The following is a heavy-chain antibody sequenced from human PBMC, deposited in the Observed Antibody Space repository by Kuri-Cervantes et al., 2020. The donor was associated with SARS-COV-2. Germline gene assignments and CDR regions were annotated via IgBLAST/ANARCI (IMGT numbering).Heavy chain of an antibody. Sequence: GESLKISCAASGFTFSSYSMHWVRQAPGKGLEWVAVISYDGSNKYYADSVKGRFTISRDNSKHTLYLQMNSLRAEDTAVYYCARGGAFDNYYYYYMDVWGKGTTVTVSS. J-gene: IGHJ6*03. D-gene: IGHD1-26*01. CDR1: GFTFSSYS. CDR2: ISYDGSNK. V-gene: IGHV3-30*04. CDR3: ARGGAFDNYYYYYMDV.